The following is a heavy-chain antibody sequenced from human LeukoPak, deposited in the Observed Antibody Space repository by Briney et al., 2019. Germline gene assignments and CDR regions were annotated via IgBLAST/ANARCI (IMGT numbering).Heavy chain of an antibody. J-gene: IGHJ6*02. D-gene: IGHD3-3*01. CDR2: ISGSSSHI. CDR3: ARGGSGVYYYYGLDV. V-gene: IGHV3-21*01. CDR1: GFTFSSYG. Sequence: PGGSLRLSCAASGFTFSSYGMNWVRQAPGKGLEWVSSISGSSSHIYYADSVKGRFTISRDNAKNSLYLRMNSLRAEDTAVYYCARGGSGVYYYYGLDVWGQGTTVTVSS.